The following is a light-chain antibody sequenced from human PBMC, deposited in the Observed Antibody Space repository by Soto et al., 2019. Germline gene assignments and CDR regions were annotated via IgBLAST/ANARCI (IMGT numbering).Light chain of an antibody. CDR2: KAS. Sequence: DIQMIQSPATLSASVGDRVTITCRASQSISSWLAWYQQKPGKAPKLLIYKASSLESGVPSRFSGSGSGTEFTLTISSLQPDDFATYYCQQSYSTPQTFGPGTKVDIK. V-gene: IGKV1-5*03. CDR1: QSISSW. CDR3: QQSYSTPQT. J-gene: IGKJ3*01.